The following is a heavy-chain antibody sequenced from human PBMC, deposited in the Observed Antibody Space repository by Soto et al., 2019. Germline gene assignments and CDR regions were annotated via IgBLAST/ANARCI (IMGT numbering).Heavy chain of an antibody. CDR3: AKAIEDLGAFDI. J-gene: IGHJ3*02. Sequence: GGSLRLSCAASGFTFSSYAMSWVRQAPGKGLEWVSAISGSGGSTYYADSVKGRFTISRDNSKNALYLQMNSLRAEDTAVYYCAKAIEDLGAFDIWGQGTMVTVSS. CDR1: GFTFSSYA. D-gene: IGHD7-27*01. V-gene: IGHV3-23*01. CDR2: ISGSGGST.